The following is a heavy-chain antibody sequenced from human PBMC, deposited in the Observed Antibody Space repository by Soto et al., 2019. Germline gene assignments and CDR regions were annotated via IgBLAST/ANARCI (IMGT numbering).Heavy chain of an antibody. CDR3: ARHPLTTNDAFDM. J-gene: IGHJ3*02. V-gene: IGHV5-10-1*01. D-gene: IGHD4-4*01. CDR1: GYMFADYF. CDR2: IDPSDYYT. Sequence: GGFLKIWDKGSGYMFADYFITWVRQMTEKGLEWMGRIDPSDYYTNYSPSLQGHVTISADTSISTAYLQSSSLNASDTAMYHSARHPLTTNDAFDMWRQGTMVTVSS.